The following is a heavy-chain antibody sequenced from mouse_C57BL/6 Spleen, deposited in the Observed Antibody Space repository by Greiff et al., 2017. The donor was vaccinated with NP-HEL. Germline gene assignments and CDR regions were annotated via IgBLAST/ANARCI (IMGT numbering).Heavy chain of an antibody. J-gene: IGHJ4*01. D-gene: IGHD3-2*02. CDR1: GYAFSSSW. CDR2: IYPGDGDT. CDR3: ARGAQATLYAMDY. Sequence: VKLMESGPELVKPGASVKISCKASGYAFSSSWMNWVKQRPGKGLEWIGRIYPGDGDTNYNEKFKGKATLTADKSSSTAYMQLSSLTSEDSAVYFCARGAQATLYAMDYWGQGTSVTVSS. V-gene: IGHV1-82*01.